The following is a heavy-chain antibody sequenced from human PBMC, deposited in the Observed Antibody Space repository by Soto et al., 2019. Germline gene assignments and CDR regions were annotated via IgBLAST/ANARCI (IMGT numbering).Heavy chain of an antibody. J-gene: IGHJ4*02. CDR2: INHSGST. Sequence: KPSETLSLTCAVYGGSFSGYYWSWIRQPPGKGLEWIGEINHSGSTNYNPPLKSRVTISVDTSKNQFSLKLSSVTAADTAVYYCARGWLGRYYYDSSGYYDYWGQGTLVTVS. CDR1: GGSFSGYY. V-gene: IGHV4-34*01. CDR3: ARGWLGRYYYDSSGYYDY. D-gene: IGHD3-22*01.